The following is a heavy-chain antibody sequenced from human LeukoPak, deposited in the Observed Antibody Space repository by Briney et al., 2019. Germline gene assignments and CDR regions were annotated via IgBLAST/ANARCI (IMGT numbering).Heavy chain of an antibody. Sequence: PSETLSLTCTVSGGSITDYYWSWIRQSPGKGLEWIGYIYYSGSTNYNPSLKSRVTISVDTSKSQFSLKLSSVTAADTAVYYCASFNMGRGVTIDYWGQGSLVTVSS. V-gene: IGHV4-59*12. CDR2: IYYSGST. J-gene: IGHJ4*02. CDR1: GGSITDYY. D-gene: IGHD3-10*01. CDR3: ASFNMGRGVTIDY.